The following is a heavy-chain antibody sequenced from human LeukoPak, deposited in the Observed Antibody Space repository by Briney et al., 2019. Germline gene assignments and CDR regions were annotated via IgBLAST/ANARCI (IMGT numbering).Heavy chain of an antibody. CDR1: GGTFSSYA. CDR2: IIPIFGTA. J-gene: IGHJ4*02. V-gene: IGHV1-69*06. Sequence: ASVKVSCKASGGTFSSYAISWVRQAPGQGLEWMGGIIPIFGTANYAQKFQGRVTITADKSTSTAYMELSSLRSEDAAVYYCARQGGSGYYYTDYWGQGTLVTVSS. D-gene: IGHD3-22*01. CDR3: ARQGGSGYYYTDY.